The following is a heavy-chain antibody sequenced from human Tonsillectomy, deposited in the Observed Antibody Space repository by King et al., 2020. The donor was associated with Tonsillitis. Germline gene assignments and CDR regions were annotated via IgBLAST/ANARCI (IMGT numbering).Heavy chain of an antibody. V-gene: IGHV3-33*01. D-gene: IGHD3-3*01. CDR2: IWDDGSNK. J-gene: IGHJ3*02. Sequence: VQLVESGGGVVQPGRSLRLSCAASGFTFSSYGMHWVRQAPGKGLEWVAVIWDDGSNKYYADSVKGRFTISRDNSKNTLYLQMNSLRAEDTAVYYCARTRTAYYDFWSGYSHDAFDIWGQGTMVTVSS. CDR3: ARTRTAYYDFWSGYSHDAFDI. CDR1: GFTFSSYG.